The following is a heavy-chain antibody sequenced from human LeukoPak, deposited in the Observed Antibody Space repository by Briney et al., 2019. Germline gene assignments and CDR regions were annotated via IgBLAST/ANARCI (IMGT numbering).Heavy chain of an antibody. J-gene: IGHJ4*02. CDR3: ARDNMVRGHYRSDY. D-gene: IGHD3-10*01. V-gene: IGHV7-4-1*02. Sequence: GASVTVSFTASGYTFTSYAMNWVRQAPGQGLEWMGWINTNTGNPTYAQGFTGRFVFSLDTSVSTAYLQISSLKAEDTAVYYCARDNMVRGHYRSDYWGQGTLVTVSS. CDR1: GYTFTSYA. CDR2: INTNTGNP.